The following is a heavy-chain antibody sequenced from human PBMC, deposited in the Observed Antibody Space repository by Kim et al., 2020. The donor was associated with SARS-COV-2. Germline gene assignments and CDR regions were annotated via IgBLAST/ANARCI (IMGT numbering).Heavy chain of an antibody. D-gene: IGHD3-10*01. J-gene: IGHJ6*02. V-gene: IGHV3-74*03. Sequence: TMYADAVKGQFTITREKAKNTLSLQVDSLRAEDTAMYYCARGLRGSYGLAVWGQGTTVTVSS. CDR2: T. CDR3: ARGLRGSYGLAV.